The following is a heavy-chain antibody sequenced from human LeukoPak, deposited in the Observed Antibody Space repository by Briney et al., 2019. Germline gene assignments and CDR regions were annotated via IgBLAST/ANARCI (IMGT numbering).Heavy chain of an antibody. J-gene: IGHJ6*02. D-gene: IGHD3-9*01. CDR1: GYTFTGYY. V-gene: IGHV1-2*02. CDR2: INPNSGGT. Sequence: ASVKVSCKASGYTFTGYYMHWVRQAPGQGLEWMGWINPNSGGTNYAQKFQGRVTMTRDTSISTAYMELSRLRSDATAVYYCARGDVLRYFDWLSTSYYYYYGMAVWGQGTTVTVSS. CDR3: ARGDVLRYFDWLSTSYYYYYGMAV.